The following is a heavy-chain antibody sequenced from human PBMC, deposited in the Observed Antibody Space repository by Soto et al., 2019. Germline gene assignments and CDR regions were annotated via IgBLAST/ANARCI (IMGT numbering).Heavy chain of an antibody. CDR2: IRSKAYGGTT. D-gene: IGHD3-22*01. CDR3: TRGSITMIVVVITGPFDY. V-gene: IGHV3-49*03. CDR1: GFTFGDYA. J-gene: IGHJ4*02. Sequence: GGSLRLSCTASGFTFGDYAMSWFRQAPGKGLEWVGFIRSKAYGGTTEYAASVKGRFTISRDDSKSIAYLQMNSLKTEDTAVYYCTRGSITMIVVVITGPFDYWGQGTLVTVSS.